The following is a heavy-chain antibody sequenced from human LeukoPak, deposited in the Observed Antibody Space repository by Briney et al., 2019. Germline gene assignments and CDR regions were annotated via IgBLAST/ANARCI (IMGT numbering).Heavy chain of an antibody. D-gene: IGHD2-2*01. Sequence: AGGSLRLSCAASGFTFSSHAMSWICQAPGKGLEWVSYISSSSSYTNYADSVKGRFTISRDNAKNSLYLQMNSLRAEDTAVYYCARSGTRYCSSTSCYYYWGQGTLVTVSS. CDR3: ARSGTRYCSSTSCYYY. CDR1: GFTFSSHA. V-gene: IGHV3-11*03. J-gene: IGHJ4*02. CDR2: ISSSSSYT.